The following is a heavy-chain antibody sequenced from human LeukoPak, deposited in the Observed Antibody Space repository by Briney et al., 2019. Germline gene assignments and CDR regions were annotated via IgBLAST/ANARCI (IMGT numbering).Heavy chain of an antibody. J-gene: IGHJ4*02. Sequence: SETLSLTCAVSGGSISSSNWWSWVRQPPGKGLEWIGEIYHSGSTNYNPSLKSRVTISVDKSKNRFSLKLTSVTAADTAIYYCARVVASTSIDSWGQGTLVTVSS. V-gene: IGHV4-4*02. CDR1: GGSISSSNW. CDR3: ARVVASTSIDS. CDR2: IYHSGST. D-gene: IGHD2-15*01.